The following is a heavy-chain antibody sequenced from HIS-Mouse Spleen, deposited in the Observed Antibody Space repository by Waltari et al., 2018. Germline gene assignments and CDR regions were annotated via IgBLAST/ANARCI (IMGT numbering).Heavy chain of an antibody. V-gene: IGHV4-38-2*02. J-gene: IGHJ5*02. CDR1: GYSITSGYY. CDR2: IYHSGST. Sequence: QVQLQESGPGLVKPSETLSLTCTVSGYSITSGYYWGWIRQPPGKGLEWIGSIYHSGSTYYNPSLKSRVTISVDTSKNQFSLKLSSVTAADTAVYYCARVKTWGQGTLVTVSS. CDR3: ARVKT.